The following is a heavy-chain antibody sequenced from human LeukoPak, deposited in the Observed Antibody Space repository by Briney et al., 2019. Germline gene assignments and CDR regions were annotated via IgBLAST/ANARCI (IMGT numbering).Heavy chain of an antibody. Sequence: SETLSLTCSVSNASIISSSYYWGWIRQAPGKGREWIGSNYYRGRTYYNQSLNIRVTISADTSKNQFSLNLNSVSASDTAVYYCARQKILDDNYDSSGYYVDQWGQGSLVTVSS. V-gene: IGHV4-39*01. D-gene: IGHD3-22*01. CDR1: NASIISSSYY. CDR2: NYYRGRT. CDR3: ARQKILDDNYDSSGYYVDQ. J-gene: IGHJ4*02.